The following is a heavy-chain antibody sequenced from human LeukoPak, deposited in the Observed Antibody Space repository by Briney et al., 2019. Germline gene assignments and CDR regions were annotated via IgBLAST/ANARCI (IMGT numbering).Heavy chain of an antibody. D-gene: IGHD4-11*01. Sequence: KASETLSLTCSVSDDSITIYYWTWIRQPPGKGLEWIAYIDHTGTTNYNPSLNSRVTISRDTSKNHFSLQLSSVTAADTAVYFCARGRVSSSTWHSTYYYYFYMDVWGKGTTVTVSS. CDR1: DDSITIYY. J-gene: IGHJ6*03. V-gene: IGHV4-59*01. CDR2: IDHTGTT. CDR3: ARGRVSSSTWHSTYYYYFYMDV.